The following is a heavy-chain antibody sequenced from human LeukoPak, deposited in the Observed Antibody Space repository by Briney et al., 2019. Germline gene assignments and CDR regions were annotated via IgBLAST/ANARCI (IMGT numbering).Heavy chain of an antibody. Sequence: ASVKVSCKASGYTFTGYYMHWVRQAPGQGLEWMGWINPDSGGTNYAQKFQGRVTMTRDTSISTAYMELSRLRSDDTAVYYCARGGDVVVVPASNFPEFDSWGQGTLVTVSS. CDR1: GYTFTGYY. D-gene: IGHD2-2*01. CDR2: INPDSGGT. J-gene: IGHJ4*02. V-gene: IGHV1-2*02. CDR3: ARGGDVVVVPASNFPEFDS.